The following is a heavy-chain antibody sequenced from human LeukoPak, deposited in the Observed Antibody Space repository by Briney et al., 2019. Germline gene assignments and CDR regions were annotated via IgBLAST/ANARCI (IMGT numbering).Heavy chain of an antibody. V-gene: IGHV3-7*01. CDR2: IKQDGSEK. J-gene: IGHJ3*02. CDR3: AKDSSQYYYDSSGYYYASAFDI. Sequence: GGSLRLSCAASGFTFSSYWMSWVRQAPGKGLEWVANIKQDGSEKYYVDSVKGRFTVSRDNSKNTLYLQMNSLRAEDTAVYYCAKDSSQYYYDSSGYYYASAFDIWGQGTMVTVSS. D-gene: IGHD3-22*01. CDR1: GFTFSSYW.